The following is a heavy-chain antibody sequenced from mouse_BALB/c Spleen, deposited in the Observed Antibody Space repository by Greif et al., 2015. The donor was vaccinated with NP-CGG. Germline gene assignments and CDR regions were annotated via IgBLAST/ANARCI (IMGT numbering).Heavy chain of an antibody. CDR2: INPYNGDT. J-gene: IGHJ4*01. V-gene: IGHV1-20*02. D-gene: IGHD2-14*01. CDR3: ARSERYDGYAMDY. CDR1: GYSFTGYF. Sequence: VQLKHSGPELVKPGASVKISCKASGYSFTGYFMNWVMQSHGRSLEWIGRINPYNGDTFYNQKFKGKATLTVDKSSSTAHMELRSLASEDSAVYYCARSERYDGYAMDYWGQGTSVTVSS.